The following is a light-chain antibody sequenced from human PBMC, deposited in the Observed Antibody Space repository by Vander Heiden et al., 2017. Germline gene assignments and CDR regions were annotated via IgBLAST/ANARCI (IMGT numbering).Light chain of an antibody. Sequence: QSALTQPASVSGSPGQSITISCTGTSRDVGGYNYVSWYQQHPGKAPKLMIYEVSNRPSGVSNRFSGSKSGNTASLTISGLQAEDEADYYCSSYTSSSTLEGVVFGGGTKLTVL. J-gene: IGLJ2*01. V-gene: IGLV2-14*01. CDR1: SRDVGGYNY. CDR3: SSYTSSSTLEGVV. CDR2: EVS.